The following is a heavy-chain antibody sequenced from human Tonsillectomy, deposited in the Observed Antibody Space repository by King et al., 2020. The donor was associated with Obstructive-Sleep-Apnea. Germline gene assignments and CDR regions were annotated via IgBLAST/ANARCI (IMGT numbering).Heavy chain of an antibody. Sequence: VQLVESGGGLVQPGGSLRLSCAASGFTFSSYAMSWVRQAPGKGLEWVALVSDSGGNTYYADSVKGRFTISRDNSKNTLVLQMNSLKAEDTAVYYCADFGSGSYILDYWGQGTLVTVSS. J-gene: IGHJ4*02. D-gene: IGHD3-10*01. CDR3: ADFGSGSYILDY. CDR2: VSDSGGNT. V-gene: IGHV3-23*04. CDR1: GFTFSSYA.